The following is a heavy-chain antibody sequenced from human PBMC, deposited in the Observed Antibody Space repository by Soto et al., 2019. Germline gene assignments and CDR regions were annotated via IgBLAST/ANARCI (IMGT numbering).Heavy chain of an antibody. J-gene: IGHJ5*02. CDR3: ARSSHKESWFHT. CDR1: YGKSRDFG. CDR2: IHGSGSA. Sequence: SETLRLTWSVSYGKSRDFGGPCIRQSAGKGLEWIGRIHGSGSATYNPSLRSRVTMSVDTSKNQFSLKVNSVTGADTAVNYCARSSHKESWFHTWGQATLVTVSS. V-gene: IGHV4-4*07. D-gene: IGHD6-13*01.